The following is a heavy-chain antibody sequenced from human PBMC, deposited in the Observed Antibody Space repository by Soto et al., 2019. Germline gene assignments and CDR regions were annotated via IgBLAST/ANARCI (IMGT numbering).Heavy chain of an antibody. CDR2: TYYRSKWYN. Sequence: SQTLSLTCAISGDSVSSNSAAWNWIRQSPSRGLEWLGRTYYRSKWYNDYAVSVKSRITINPDTSKNQFSLKLSSVTAADTAVYYCARDLGRWLQEIHKWDYGMDVWGQGTTVTVSS. D-gene: IGHD5-12*01. CDR3: ARDLGRWLQEIHKWDYGMDV. CDR1: GDSVSSNSAA. V-gene: IGHV6-1*01. J-gene: IGHJ6*02.